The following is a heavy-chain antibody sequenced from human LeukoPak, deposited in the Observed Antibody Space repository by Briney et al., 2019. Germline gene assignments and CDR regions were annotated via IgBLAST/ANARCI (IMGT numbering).Heavy chain of an antibody. CDR2: MNPNSGNT. CDR3: ARGLRCSSTSCYIRAFDI. CDR1: GYTFTSYD. J-gene: IGHJ3*02. Sequence: GASVKVSCKASGYTFTSYDINWVQQATGQGLEWMGWMNPNSGNTGYAQKFQGRVTMTRNTSISTAYMELSSLRSEDTAVYYCARGLRCSSTSCYIRAFDIWGQGTMVTVSS. V-gene: IGHV1-8*01. D-gene: IGHD2-2*02.